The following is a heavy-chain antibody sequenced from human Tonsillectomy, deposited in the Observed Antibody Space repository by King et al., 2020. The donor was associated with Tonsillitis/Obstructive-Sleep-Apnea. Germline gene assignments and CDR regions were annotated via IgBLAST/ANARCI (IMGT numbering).Heavy chain of an antibody. V-gene: IGHV5-10-1*01. J-gene: IGHJ3*02. D-gene: IGHD1-26*01. CDR2: IDPTGSYT. CDR3: ARHEERTADI. Sequence: KLVQSGAEVKKPGESLRISCKASGYSFSSYWISWVRQMPGKGLEWMGRIDPTGSYTNYSPSSQGHVTISADKSISTAYLQWSSLKASDTAMYYCARHEERTADIWGQGTMVTVSS. CDR1: GYSFSSYW.